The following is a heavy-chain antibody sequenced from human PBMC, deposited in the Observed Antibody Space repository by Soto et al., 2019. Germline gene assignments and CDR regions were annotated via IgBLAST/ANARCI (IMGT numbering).Heavy chain of an antibody. CDR3: TTDLRWDLAGMNF. CDR1: GFTFSNAW. CDR2: IKSNADGGTT. D-gene: IGHD4-17*01. V-gene: IGHV3-15*01. J-gene: IGHJ6*02. Sequence: EVQLVESGGGLVTPGGSLRLSCAASGFTFSNAWMIWVRQAPGKGLEWVGRIKSNADGGTTDYAAPVRGRFSISRDDSKNTLNMQMNSLKTEDTAVYYCTTDLRWDLAGMNFWGQGTTVTVSS.